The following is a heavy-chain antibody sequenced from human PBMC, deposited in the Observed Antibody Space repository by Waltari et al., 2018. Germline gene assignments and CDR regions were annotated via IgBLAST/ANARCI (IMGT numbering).Heavy chain of an antibody. CDR2: FDPEDGEA. CDR1: GYTLTELS. CDR3: ASGLIIPGRFRLGY. D-gene: IGHD3-3*01. Sequence: QVPPEQSGAEVKKPGASVKVSCKVVGYTLTELSMHWVRLGPGKGLAWMGGFDPEDGEAVFAQKFQGRLTLTEDTPANTAYMELTSLTSEDTAVYYCASGLIIPGRFRLGYWGQGTLVAVSS. V-gene: IGHV1-24*01. J-gene: IGHJ4*02.